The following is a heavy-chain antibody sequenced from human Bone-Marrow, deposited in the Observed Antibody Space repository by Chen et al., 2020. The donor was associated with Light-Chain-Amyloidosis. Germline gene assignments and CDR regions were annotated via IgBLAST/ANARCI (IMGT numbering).Heavy chain of an antibody. J-gene: IGHJ1*01. CDR2: IYSSGSS. Sequence: QLQLQESGPGLVKPSETLSLKCSVSGDPITSSTDYWGWIRQPPGKGLEYIASIYSSGSSYYKPSLKSRVTISVDTSKNQFSLRLTPATAADTAVYYCVRSRYSTGPFEVWGQGSLVTVSS. D-gene: IGHD3-16*02. CDR1: GDPITSSTDY. CDR3: VRSRYSTGPFEV. V-gene: IGHV4-39*07.